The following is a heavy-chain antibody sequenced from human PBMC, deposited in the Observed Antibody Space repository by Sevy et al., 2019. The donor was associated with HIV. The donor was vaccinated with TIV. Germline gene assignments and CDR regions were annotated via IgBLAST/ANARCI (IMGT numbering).Heavy chain of an antibody. V-gene: IGHV3-72*01. D-gene: IGHD6-19*01. J-gene: IGHJ2*01. CDR3: AAVAANKGYFDI. CDR2: IRNKPKSYTT. Sequence: GGSLRLSCAASGFAFGDLYMDWVRQAPGKGLERVGRIRNKPKSYTTEYAASVKGRFTISRDDSRNSLYLQMNSLKTEDTAVYYCAAVAANKGYFDIWGRGSLVTVSS. CDR1: GFAFGDLY.